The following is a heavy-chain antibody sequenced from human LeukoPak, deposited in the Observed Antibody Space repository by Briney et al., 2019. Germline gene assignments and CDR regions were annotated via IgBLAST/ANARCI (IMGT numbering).Heavy chain of an antibody. J-gene: IGHJ4*02. CDR2: ISGSGGTA. D-gene: IGHD5-18*01. CDR1: GFTFSIYA. Sequence: QSGGSLRLSCAASGFTFSIYAMSWVRQAPGKGLEWVSAISGSGGTAYYADSVKGRFTISRDNSKNTLYLQMNSLRAEDTAVYYCAKDRSYGYSYAPDWGQGTLVTVSS. V-gene: IGHV3-23*01. CDR3: AKDRSYGYSYAPD.